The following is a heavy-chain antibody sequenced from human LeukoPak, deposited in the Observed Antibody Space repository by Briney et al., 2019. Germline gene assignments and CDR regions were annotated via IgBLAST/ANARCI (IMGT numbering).Heavy chain of an antibody. CDR2: IYYSGST. J-gene: IGHJ4*02. Sequence: SETLSLTCTVSGGSVNSGSYYWSWIRQPPGKGLEWIGYIYYSGSTNYNPSLKSRVTISVDTSKNQFSLKLSSVTAADTAVYYCARAKMVPQAGDYWGQGTLVTVSS. D-gene: IGHD2-8*01. CDR3: ARAKMVPQAGDY. CDR1: GGSVNSGSYY. V-gene: IGHV4-61*01.